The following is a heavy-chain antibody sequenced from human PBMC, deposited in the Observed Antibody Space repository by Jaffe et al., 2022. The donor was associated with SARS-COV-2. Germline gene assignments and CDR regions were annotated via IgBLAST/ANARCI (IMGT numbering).Heavy chain of an antibody. CDR1: GFTFSSYA. D-gene: IGHD3-22*01. J-gene: IGHJ6*02. Sequence: EVQLLESGGGLVQPGGSLRLSCAASGFTFSSYAMSWVRQAPGKGLEWVSAISGSGGSTYYADSVKGRFTISRDNSKNTLYLQMNSLRAEDTAVYYCAKARSGFEASYYYYYGMDVWGQGTTVTVSS. CDR2: ISGSGGST. CDR3: AKARSGFEASYYYYYGMDV. V-gene: IGHV3-23*01.